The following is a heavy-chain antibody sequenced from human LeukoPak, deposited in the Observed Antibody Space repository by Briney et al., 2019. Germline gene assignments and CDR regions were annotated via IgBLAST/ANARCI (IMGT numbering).Heavy chain of an antibody. CDR1: GGSVNSGSYY. J-gene: IGHJ4*02. Sequence: SETLSLTCAVSGGSVNSGSYYWSWIRQHPGTGLEWIGYIYYTGITNYNPSLKSRVTISVDTSKNQFSLNLNSVTAADTAVYYCATSQCGSDCYLAGDYWGQGTLVTVSS. CDR3: ATSQCGSDCYLAGDY. CDR2: IYYTGIT. D-gene: IGHD2-21*02. V-gene: IGHV4-61*01.